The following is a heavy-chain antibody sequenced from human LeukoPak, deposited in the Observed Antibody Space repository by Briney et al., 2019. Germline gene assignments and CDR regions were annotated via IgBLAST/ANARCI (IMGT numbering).Heavy chain of an antibody. Sequence: SETLSLTCAVYGGSFSGYYWSWIRQPPGKGLEWIGEINHSGSTNYNPSLKSRVTISVDTSKNQFPLKLSSVTAADTAVYYCARHSDTAMVDYFDYWGQGTLVTVSS. CDR3: ARHSDTAMVDYFDY. D-gene: IGHD5-18*01. CDR1: GGSFSGYY. V-gene: IGHV4-34*01. CDR2: INHSGST. J-gene: IGHJ4*02.